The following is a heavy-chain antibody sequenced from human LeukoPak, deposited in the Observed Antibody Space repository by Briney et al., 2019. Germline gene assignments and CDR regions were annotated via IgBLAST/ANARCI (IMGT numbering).Heavy chain of an antibody. D-gene: IGHD3-10*01. Sequence: PGGSLRLSCAASGFTFTDYWMSWVRQAPGKGLEWVANIKRDGSEKYYVDSVKGRFTISRDNAKNSLYLQMNSLRTEDTAVYYCARLEMVRGVPNDYWGQGTLVTVSS. CDR2: IKRDGSEK. CDR3: ARLEMVRGVPNDY. CDR1: GFTFTDYW. V-gene: IGHV3-7*01. J-gene: IGHJ4*02.